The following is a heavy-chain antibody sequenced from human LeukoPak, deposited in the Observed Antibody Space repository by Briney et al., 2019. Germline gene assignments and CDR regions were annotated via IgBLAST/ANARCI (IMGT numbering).Heavy chain of an antibody. Sequence: GGSLRLSCAASGFTFSSYSMNWVRQAPGKGLEWVSSISSSSSYIYYADSVKGRFTISRDNAKNSLYLQMNSLRAEDTAVYYCARVDSSAVHYFVYYWGQGTLVTVSS. D-gene: IGHD3-10*01. V-gene: IGHV3-21*01. J-gene: IGHJ4*02. CDR3: ARVDSSAVHYFVYY. CDR2: ISSSSSYI. CDR1: GFTFSSYS.